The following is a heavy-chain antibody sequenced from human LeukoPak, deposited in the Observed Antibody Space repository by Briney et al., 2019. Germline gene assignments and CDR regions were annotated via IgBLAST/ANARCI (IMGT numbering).Heavy chain of an antibody. CDR2: ISAYNGNT. CDR3: ARDAYYYDSSGFNWFDP. D-gene: IGHD3-22*01. Sequence: ASVKVSCKASGYTFTSYGISWVRQAPGQGLEWMGWISAYNGNTNYAQKLQGRVTMTTDTSTSTAYMELRSLRSDDTAVYYCARDAYYYDSSGFNWFDPWGQGTLVTVSS. V-gene: IGHV1-18*01. J-gene: IGHJ5*02. CDR1: GYTFTSYG.